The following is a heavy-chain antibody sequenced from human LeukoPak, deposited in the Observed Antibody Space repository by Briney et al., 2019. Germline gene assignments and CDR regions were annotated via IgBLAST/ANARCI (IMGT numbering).Heavy chain of an antibody. Sequence: GGSLRLSCAASGFTFSSCAMNWVRQGPGKGLEWVSGIEGSGDGTYYVDSVKGRFTISRDNSKNTLFLQMNSLRAEDTAVYYCAIGGSGMEYTSSIDYWGEGALVTVSS. D-gene: IGHD6-6*01. CDR1: GFTFSSCA. CDR3: AIGGSGMEYTSSIDY. V-gene: IGHV3-23*01. CDR2: IEGSGDGT. J-gene: IGHJ4*02.